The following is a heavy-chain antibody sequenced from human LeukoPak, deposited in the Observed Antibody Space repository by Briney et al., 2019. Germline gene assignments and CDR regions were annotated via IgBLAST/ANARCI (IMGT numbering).Heavy chain of an antibody. D-gene: IGHD1-7*01. CDR2: IKQNGGEK. V-gene: IGHV3-7*01. Sequence: GGSLRLSCAASGFTFTDYWMTWFRQARGKGLEWVAHIKQNGGEKYYVDSVKGRFTVSRDNAKNLVYLQMNSLRAEDTAVYYCARGWNYAFRFDNWGQGTLVTVST. CDR1: GFTFTDYW. J-gene: IGHJ4*02. CDR3: ARGWNYAFRFDN.